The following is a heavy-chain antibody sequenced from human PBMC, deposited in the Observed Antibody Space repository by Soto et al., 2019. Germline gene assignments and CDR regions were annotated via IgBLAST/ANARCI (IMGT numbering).Heavy chain of an antibody. D-gene: IGHD3-10*01. CDR2: ISSSSSTI. J-gene: IGHJ6*02. CDR1: GFTFSSYS. Sequence: EVQLVESGGGLVQPGGSLRLSCAASGFTFSSYSMNWVRQAPGKGLEWVSYISSSSSTIYYADSVKGRFTISRDNAKKXLYLQMYSLRDEDAAVYYCASVMVGATCYYYGMDVWGQGTTVTVSS. CDR3: ASVMVGATCYYYGMDV. V-gene: IGHV3-48*02.